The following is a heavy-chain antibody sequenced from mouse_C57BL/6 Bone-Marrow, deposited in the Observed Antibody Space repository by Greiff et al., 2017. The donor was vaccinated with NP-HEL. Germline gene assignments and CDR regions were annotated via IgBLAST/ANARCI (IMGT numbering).Heavy chain of an antibody. V-gene: IGHV1-64*01. CDR1: GYTFTSYW. CDR3: ARRGYYVAWFAY. CDR2: IHPNSGST. J-gene: IGHJ3*01. Sequence: VKLQQPGAELVKPGASVKLSCKASGYTFTSYWMHWVKQRPGHGLEWIGMIHPNSGSTNYNEKFKSKATLTVDKSSSTAYMQLSSLTSEDSAVYYCARRGYYVAWFAYWGQGTLVTVSA. D-gene: IGHD2-3*01.